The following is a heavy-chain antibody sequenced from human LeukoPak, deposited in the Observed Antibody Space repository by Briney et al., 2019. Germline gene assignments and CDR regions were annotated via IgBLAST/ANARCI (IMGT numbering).Heavy chain of an antibody. J-gene: IGHJ4*02. D-gene: IGHD3-10*01. CDR1: GFSFSTHN. CDR2: ITSDGENT. CDR3: VKGRYGTGWDF. Sequence: GSLRLSCSASGFSFSTHNMHWVRQAPGKGLEFVSGITSDGENTDYLDFVKGRFTITRDNSKNTLYLHMTSMRPEDTAVYFCVKGRYGTGWDFWGPGTLVIVSS. V-gene: IGHV3-64D*06.